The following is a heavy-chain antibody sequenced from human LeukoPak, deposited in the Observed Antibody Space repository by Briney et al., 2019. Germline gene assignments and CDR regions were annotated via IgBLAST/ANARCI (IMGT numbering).Heavy chain of an antibody. CDR2: IYYSGST. CDR3: ARHLPTGCSGGSCYDNDAFDI. J-gene: IGHJ3*02. CDR1: GGSLSSSSYY. V-gene: IGHV4-39*01. D-gene: IGHD2-15*01. Sequence: PSDTLSLTCTVSGGSLSSSSYYWGWLREPPGKGLEWMGSIYYSGSTYHNPSLKSRVTISVDTSKNQFTPKLSSVTAADTAVYYCARHLPTGCSGGSCYDNDAFDIWGQGTMVTVSS.